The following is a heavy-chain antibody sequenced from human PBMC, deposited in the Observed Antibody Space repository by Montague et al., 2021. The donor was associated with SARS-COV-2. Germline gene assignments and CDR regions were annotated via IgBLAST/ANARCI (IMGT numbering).Heavy chain of an antibody. CDR3: ARMGGDYRYYFDS. J-gene: IGHJ4*02. D-gene: IGHD2-21*01. Sequence: TLSLTCTVSGDSITSGSCYWSWIRPPPGNRLEWIGFFYYSGSNYYNPSISSRLSISVDTSTNQFSLRLSSVTAAATAVYFCARMGGDYRYYFDSWGLGTLVTVSS. CDR2: FYYSGSN. V-gene: IGHV4-31*03. CDR1: GDSITSGSCY.